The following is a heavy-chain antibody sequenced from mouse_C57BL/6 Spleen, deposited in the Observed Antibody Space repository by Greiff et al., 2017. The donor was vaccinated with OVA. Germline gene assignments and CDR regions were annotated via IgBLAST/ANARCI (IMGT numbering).Heavy chain of an antibody. D-gene: IGHD2-4*01. Sequence: QQSGAELVRPGASVTLSCKASGYTFTDYEMHWVKQTPVHGLEWIGAIDPETGGTAYNQKFKGKAILTADKSSSTAYMELRSLTSEDSAVYYCTRYDYDGRGYAMDYWGQGTSVTVSS. CDR2: IDPETGGT. CDR3: TRYDYDGRGYAMDY. J-gene: IGHJ4*01. V-gene: IGHV1-15*01. CDR1: GYTFTDYE.